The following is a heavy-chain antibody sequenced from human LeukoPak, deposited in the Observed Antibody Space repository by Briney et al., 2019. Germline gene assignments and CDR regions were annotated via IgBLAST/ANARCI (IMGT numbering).Heavy chain of an antibody. V-gene: IGHV3-33*08. CDR3: ARDGGEGAAAGFDY. J-gene: IGHJ4*02. CDR1: GFTFSSYG. CDR2: IWYDGSNK. Sequence: GGSLRLSCAASGFTFSSYGMHWVRQAPGKGLEWVAVIWYDGSNKYYADSVKGRFTISRDNSKNTLYLQMNSLRAEDTAVYYCARDGGEGAAAGFDYWGQGTLVTVSS. D-gene: IGHD6-13*01.